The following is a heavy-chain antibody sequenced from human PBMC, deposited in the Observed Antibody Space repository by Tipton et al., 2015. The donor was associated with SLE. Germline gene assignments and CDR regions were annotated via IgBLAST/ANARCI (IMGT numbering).Heavy chain of an antibody. CDR3: NIAAAGYAFDI. Sequence: TLSLTCTVSGGSISSGSYYWSWIRQPAGKGLEWIGRIYTSGSTNYNPSLKSRVTISVDTSKNQFSLKPSSVTAADTAVYYCNIAAAGYAFDIWGQGTMVTVSS. V-gene: IGHV4-61*02. D-gene: IGHD6-13*01. CDR1: GGSISSGSYY. J-gene: IGHJ3*02. CDR2: IYTSGST.